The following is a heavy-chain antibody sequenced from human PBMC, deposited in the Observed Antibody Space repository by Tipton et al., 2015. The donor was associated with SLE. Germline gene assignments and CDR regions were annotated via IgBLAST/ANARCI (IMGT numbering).Heavy chain of an antibody. CDR1: GGSISSHY. CDR2: IYYSGST. CDR3: ARDLGWDAFDI. Sequence: TLSLTCTVSGGSISSHYWSWIRQPPGKGLEWIGYIYYSGSTNYNPSLKSRVTISVDTSKNQFSLKLSSVTAADTAVYYCARDLGWDAFDIWGQGTMVTVSS. J-gene: IGHJ3*02. V-gene: IGHV4-59*11. D-gene: IGHD2-15*01.